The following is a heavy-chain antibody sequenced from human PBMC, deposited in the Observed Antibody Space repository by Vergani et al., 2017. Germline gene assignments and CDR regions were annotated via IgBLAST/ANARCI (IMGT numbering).Heavy chain of an antibody. J-gene: IGHJ4*02. Sequence: EVQLVESGGGLVQPGGSLRLSCAASGFTFSSYWMHWVRQAPGKGLVWVSRINSDGSSTSYADSVKGRFTISRDNSKNTLYLQMNSLRAEDTAVYYCAKAFRTTIFDYWGQGTLVTVSS. CDR3: AKAFRTTIFDY. CDR2: INSDGSST. D-gene: IGHD1-7*01. CDR1: GFTFSSYW. V-gene: IGHV3-74*01.